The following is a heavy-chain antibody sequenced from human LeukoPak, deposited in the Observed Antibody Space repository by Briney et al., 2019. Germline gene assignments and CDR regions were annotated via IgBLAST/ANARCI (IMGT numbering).Heavy chain of an antibody. J-gene: IGHJ4*02. CDR1: GYTLTELS. V-gene: IGHV1-24*01. CDR3: ATTYSGSFVTLDY. CDR2: FDPEDGET. D-gene: IGHD1-26*01. Sequence: ASVKVSCKVSGYTLTELSMRWLRQAPGKGLQWMGGFDPEDGETIYAQKFQGRVTMTEDTSTDTAYMELSSLRSEDTAVYYCATTYSGSFVTLDYWGQGTLVTVSS.